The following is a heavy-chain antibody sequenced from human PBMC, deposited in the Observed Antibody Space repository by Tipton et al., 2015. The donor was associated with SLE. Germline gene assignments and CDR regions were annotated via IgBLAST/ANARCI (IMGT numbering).Heavy chain of an antibody. D-gene: IGHD3-10*01. CDR1: GHSISNGDYY. CDR2: IYLSGLT. V-gene: IGHV4-31*03. J-gene: IGHJ4*02. Sequence: TLSLTCTVSGHSISNGDYYWSWIRQLPGKGLEWIGYIYLSGLTSYNPSLNNRVSISDTSNSQFSLKLSSVTAADTAVDYCATPGYFGSGSSVSYWGQGMLVTISS. CDR3: ATPGYFGSGSSVSY.